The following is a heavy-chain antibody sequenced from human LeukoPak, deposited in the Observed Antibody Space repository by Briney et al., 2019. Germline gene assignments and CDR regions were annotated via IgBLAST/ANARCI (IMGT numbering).Heavy chain of an antibody. CDR3: ARDLWGWGSDYLDY. CDR2: ISPNSGAT. D-gene: IGHD4/OR15-4a*01. J-gene: IGHJ4*02. Sequence: GASVKVSCKASGYTFTSYYMHWVRLVPGQGLEWMGRISPNSGATNYAEKFRGRVTMARDTSINTVYMEMSSLRSDDTAVYYCARDLWGWGSDYLDYWGQGTLVTVSS. V-gene: IGHV1-2*06. CDR1: GYTFTSYY.